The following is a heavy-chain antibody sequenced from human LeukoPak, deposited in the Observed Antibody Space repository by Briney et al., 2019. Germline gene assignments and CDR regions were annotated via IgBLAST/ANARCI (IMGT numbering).Heavy chain of an antibody. J-gene: IGHJ2*01. Sequence: SGGSLRLSCVASGFTFDTYLMDWVRQAPGKGPGWVSRIDGDGGNPSYADSVKGRFTISRDNAKNTLYLQMNSLRAEDTAVYYCTRDSGAERRYFDLWGRGTLVTVSS. V-gene: IGHV3-74*01. CDR3: TRDSGAERRYFDL. CDR2: IDGDGGNP. CDR1: GFTFDTYL. D-gene: IGHD7-27*01.